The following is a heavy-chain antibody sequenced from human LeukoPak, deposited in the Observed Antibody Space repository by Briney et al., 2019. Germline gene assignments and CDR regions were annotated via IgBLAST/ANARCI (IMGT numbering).Heavy chain of an antibody. Sequence: PGGSLRLSCAASGFTFSSYAMSWVRQAPGKGLEWVSGISWDSQNIGYAASVKGRFTISRDNAKNSLYLQMNSLRAEDTAFYYCARGNRDSSGFYFYYGMDVWGQGTTVTVSS. CDR1: GFTFSSYA. D-gene: IGHD6-19*01. CDR2: ISWDSQNI. J-gene: IGHJ6*02. V-gene: IGHV3-20*04. CDR3: ARGNRDSSGFYFYYGMDV.